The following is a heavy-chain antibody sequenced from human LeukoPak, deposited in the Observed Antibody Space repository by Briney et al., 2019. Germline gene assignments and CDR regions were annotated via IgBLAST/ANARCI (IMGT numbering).Heavy chain of an antibody. Sequence: SETLSLTCTVSGGSISSGDYYWSWIRQPPGKGLEWIGYIYYSGSTYYNPSLKSRVTISVDTSKNQFSLKLSSVTAADTAVYYCARRVTSTEYLAAVGTFDYWGQGTLVTVSS. D-gene: IGHD6-13*01. J-gene: IGHJ4*02. CDR2: IYYSGST. CDR3: ARRVTSTEYLAAVGTFDY. V-gene: IGHV4-30-4*08. CDR1: GGSISSGDYY.